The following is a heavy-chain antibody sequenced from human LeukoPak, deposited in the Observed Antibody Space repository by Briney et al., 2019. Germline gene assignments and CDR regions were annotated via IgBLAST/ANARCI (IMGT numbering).Heavy chain of an antibody. V-gene: IGHV3-30*02. D-gene: IGHD6-13*01. CDR2: IRYDGSNK. CDR3: AKEMSSSIDY. J-gene: IGHJ4*02. CDR1: GFTFSSYG. Sequence: GGSLRLSCAAPGFTFSSYGMHWVRQAPGKGLEWVAFIRYDGSNKYYADSVKGRFTISRDNSKNTLYLQMNSLRAEDTAVYYCAKEMSSSIDYWGQGTLVTVSS.